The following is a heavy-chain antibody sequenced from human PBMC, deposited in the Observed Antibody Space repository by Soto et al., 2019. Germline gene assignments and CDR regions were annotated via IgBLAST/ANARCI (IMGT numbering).Heavy chain of an antibody. CDR1: GGTFSSYA. D-gene: IGHD2-2*01. CDR3: ARGVVPAAIYWFDP. J-gene: IGHJ5*02. Sequence: SVKVSCKASGGTFSSYAISWVRQAPGQGLEWMGGIILIFGTANYAQKFQGRVTVTADKSTSTAYMELSSLRSEDTAVYYCARGVVPAAIYWFDPWGQGTLVTVSS. CDR2: IILIFGTA. V-gene: IGHV1-69*06.